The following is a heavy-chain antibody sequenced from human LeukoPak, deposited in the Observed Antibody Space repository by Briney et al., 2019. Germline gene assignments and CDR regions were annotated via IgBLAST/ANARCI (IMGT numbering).Heavy chain of an antibody. CDR2: ISAYNGNT. D-gene: IGHD6-13*01. J-gene: IGHJ6*03. CDR3: ARGIAAAGTYYYYYMDV. CDR1: GYTLTSYD. V-gene: IGHV1-18*01. Sequence: AASVKVSCKASGYTLTSYDINWVRQATGQGLEWMGWISAYNGNTNYAQKLQGRVTMTTDTSTSTAYMELRSLRSDDTAVYYCARGIAAAGTYYYYYMDVWGKGTTVTVSS.